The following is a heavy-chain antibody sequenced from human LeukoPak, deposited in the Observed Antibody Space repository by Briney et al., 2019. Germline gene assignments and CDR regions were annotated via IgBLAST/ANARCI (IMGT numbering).Heavy chain of an antibody. D-gene: IGHD3-9*01. CDR1: GYTLTELS. Sequence: ASVKVSCKVSGYTLTELSMHWVRQAPGKGLEWMGGFDPEDGETIYAQKFQGRVTMTEDTSTDTAYMELSSLRSEDTAVYYCATVLSVLRYFDWSTYFDYWGQGTLVTVSS. CDR3: ATVLSVLRYFDWSTYFDY. CDR2: FDPEDGET. V-gene: IGHV1-24*01. J-gene: IGHJ4*02.